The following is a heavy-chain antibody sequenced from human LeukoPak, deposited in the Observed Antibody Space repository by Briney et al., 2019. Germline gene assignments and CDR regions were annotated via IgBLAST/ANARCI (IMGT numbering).Heavy chain of an antibody. CDR2: TYYRSKWFF. D-gene: IGHD2-21*01. J-gene: IGHJ3*02. Sequence: RSQTLSLTCAISGDSFSSNSAAWNWLRRSPSRGLEWLGRTYYRSKWFFNYEVSVRSRITINPDTSKNQFSLQLNSVTPEDTAVYFCAREIEAQTTYCAFDIWGQGTMVTVSS. CDR1: GDSFSSNSAA. CDR3: AREIEAQTTYCAFDI. V-gene: IGHV6-1*01.